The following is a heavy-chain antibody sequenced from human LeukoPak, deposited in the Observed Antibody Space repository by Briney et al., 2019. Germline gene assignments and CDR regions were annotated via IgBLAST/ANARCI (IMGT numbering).Heavy chain of an antibody. J-gene: IGHJ4*02. CDR3: AKHSGSYFIYYVDS. CDR1: GGSISSYY. Sequence: SETLSLTCTVSGGSISSYYWSWIRQPPRKGLEWIGYIYYSGSTNYNPSLKSRVTISVDTSKNQFSLKLSSVTAADTALYYCAKHSGSYFIYYVDSWGQGTLVTVSS. D-gene: IGHD3-10*01. V-gene: IGHV4-59*08. CDR2: IYYSGST.